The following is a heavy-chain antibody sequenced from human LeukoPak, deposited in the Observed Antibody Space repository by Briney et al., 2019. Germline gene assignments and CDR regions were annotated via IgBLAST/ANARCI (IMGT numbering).Heavy chain of an antibody. J-gene: IGHJ4*02. CDR3: ATNSGIDDSAYFDY. Sequence: ASVKVSCKASGYTFTSYGISWVRQAPGQGLECMGWISAYNGNTNYAQKLQGRVTMTTDTSTSTAYMELRSLRSDDTAVYYCATNSGIDDSAYFDYWGQGTLVTVSS. D-gene: IGHD1-26*01. CDR2: ISAYNGNT. V-gene: IGHV1-18*01. CDR1: GYTFTSYG.